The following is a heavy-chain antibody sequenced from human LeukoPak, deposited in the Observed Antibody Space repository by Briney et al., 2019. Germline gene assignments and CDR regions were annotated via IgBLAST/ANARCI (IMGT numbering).Heavy chain of an antibody. Sequence: GGSLRLSCAASGFSFKNAWMSWVRQAPGKGLEWVGRIKGKTDGGTTDYAAPVKGRFTISRDESKDTLYVQMNSLKTEDTAVYYCTTGGSYYANWGQGTLVTVSS. V-gene: IGHV3-15*01. D-gene: IGHD1-26*01. CDR1: GFSFKNAW. CDR2: IKGKTDGGTT. CDR3: TTGGSYYAN. J-gene: IGHJ4*02.